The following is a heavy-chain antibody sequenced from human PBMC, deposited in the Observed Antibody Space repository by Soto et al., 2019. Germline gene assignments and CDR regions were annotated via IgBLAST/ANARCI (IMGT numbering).Heavy chain of an antibody. CDR3: AKGNGGHPFGALDI. V-gene: IGHV3-23*01. D-gene: IGHD2-8*01. CDR2: FSGGVTTT. Sequence: GGSLSLSCAASGFTFSSYALSWVRHAPGKGLEWVSSFSGGVTTTYYAESVRGRFTISRDNSKSTLFLQMNSLRAEDTAVYYCAKGNGGHPFGALDIWGPGTMVTVSS. J-gene: IGHJ3*02. CDR1: GFTFSSYA.